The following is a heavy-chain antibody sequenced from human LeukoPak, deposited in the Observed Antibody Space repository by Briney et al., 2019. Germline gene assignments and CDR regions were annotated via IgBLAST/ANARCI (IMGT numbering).Heavy chain of an antibody. J-gene: IGHJ5*02. CDR1: GYSISSGYY. Sequence: SETLSLTCTVSGYSISSGYYWGWIRQPPGKGLEWIGSIYHSGSTYYNPSLKSRVTISVDKSKNQFSLKLSSVTAADTAVYYCAREQLVRGVNGIWFDPWGQGTLVTVSS. V-gene: IGHV4-38-2*02. D-gene: IGHD3-10*01. CDR2: IYHSGST. CDR3: AREQLVRGVNGIWFDP.